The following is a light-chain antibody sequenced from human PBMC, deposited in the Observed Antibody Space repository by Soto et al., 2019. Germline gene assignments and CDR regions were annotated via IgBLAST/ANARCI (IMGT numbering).Light chain of an antibody. CDR2: DVD. CDR1: SSDVGGYSY. V-gene: IGLV2-14*03. Sequence: QSALTQPASVSGSPGQSITISCTGSSSDVGGYSYVSWYQHHPGKASKLMIYDVDNQPTGVSNRFSGSKSGNTASLTISGLQAEDEADYYCSSYTSSSTAVLFGGGTKLTVL. CDR3: SSYTSSSTAVL. J-gene: IGLJ2*01.